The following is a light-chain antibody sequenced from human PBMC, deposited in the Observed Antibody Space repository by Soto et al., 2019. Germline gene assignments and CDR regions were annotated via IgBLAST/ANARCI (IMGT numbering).Light chain of an antibody. CDR2: WAS. CDR1: QSVLYDSNNKNY. V-gene: IGKV4-1*01. CDR3: QQYFGSPMT. Sequence: DIVMTQSPDSLAVSLGERATINCKSSQSVLYDSNNKNYLAWYQQKPGQPPNLLIYWASTRESGVPDRFSGSGSGTDFTLTISSLPAEDVAVYYCQQYFGSPMTFGQGTRLEIK. J-gene: IGKJ5*01.